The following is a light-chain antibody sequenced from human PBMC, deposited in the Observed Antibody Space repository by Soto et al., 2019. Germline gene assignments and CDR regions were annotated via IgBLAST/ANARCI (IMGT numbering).Light chain of an antibody. J-gene: IGLJ2*01. V-gene: IGLV2-11*01. CDR2: DVT. CDR3: CSYAGTYTLV. Sequence: SALTQPRSVSGSPGQSVSISCTGTNSDVGDYNYVSWYQQHPGKVPKLMIFDVTKRPSGIPDRFSGSKSGNTASLTISGLQAEDEADYFCCSYAGTYTLVFGGGTQLTVL. CDR1: NSDVGDYNY.